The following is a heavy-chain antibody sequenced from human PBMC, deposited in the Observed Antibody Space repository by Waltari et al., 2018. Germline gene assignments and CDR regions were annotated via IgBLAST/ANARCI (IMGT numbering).Heavy chain of an antibody. D-gene: IGHD3-3*01. Sequence: EMQLLESGGGLVQPGGSLKLSCAASGFPFSIYAMNWVRTAPGNGLEWGSSISGRGDETYHADSVKGRFNISRDNSKNTLYLQINSLRAEDTAVYYCAKGPNDFWSGYLPNFDYWGQGTLVTVSS. CDR1: GFPFSIYA. J-gene: IGHJ4*02. CDR2: ISGRGDET. V-gene: IGHV3-23*01. CDR3: AKGPNDFWSGYLPNFDY.